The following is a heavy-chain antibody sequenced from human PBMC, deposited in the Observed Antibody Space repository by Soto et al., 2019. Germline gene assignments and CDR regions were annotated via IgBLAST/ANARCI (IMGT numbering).Heavy chain of an antibody. CDR1: GGTFSSYT. D-gene: IGHD2-2*01. CDR2: IIPILGIA. V-gene: IGHV1-69*02. J-gene: IGHJ6*03. Sequence: ASVKVSCKASGGTFSSYTISWVRHAPGQGLEWMGRIIPILGIANYAQKFQGRVTITADKSTSTAYMELSSLRSEDTAVYYCARVVPAAPYYYYYMDVWRKGTTVTVSS. CDR3: ARVVPAAPYYYYYMDV.